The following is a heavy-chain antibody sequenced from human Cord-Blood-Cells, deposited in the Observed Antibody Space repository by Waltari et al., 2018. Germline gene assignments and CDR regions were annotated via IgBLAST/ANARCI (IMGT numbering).Heavy chain of an antibody. CDR3: ARTVYGDYFDY. CDR2: ISYDGSNK. CDR1: GFTFSSYA. V-gene: IGHV3-30-3*01. D-gene: IGHD4-17*01. Sequence: QVQLVESGGGVVQPGRSLRLSCAASGFTFSSYAMHWVRQAPGKGLEWVAVISYDGSNKYYADSVKGRFIISRDNSKNTLYLQMNSLRAEDTAVYYCARTVYGDYFDYWGQGTLVTVSS. J-gene: IGHJ4*02.